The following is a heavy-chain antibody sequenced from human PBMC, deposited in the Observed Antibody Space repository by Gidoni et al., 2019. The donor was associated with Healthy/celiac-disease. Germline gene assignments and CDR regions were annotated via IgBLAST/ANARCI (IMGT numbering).Heavy chain of an antibody. Sequence: EVQLVESGGGLVKPGGSLRLSCAASGFTFSNAWMNWVRQAPGKGLEWVGRIKSKTDGGTTDYAAPVKGRFTISRDDSKNTLYLQMNSLKTEDTAVYYCTTVVVEWLTLSYYGMDVWGQGTTVTVSS. J-gene: IGHJ6*02. CDR1: GFTFSNAW. CDR2: IKSKTDGGTT. D-gene: IGHD3-3*01. V-gene: IGHV3-15*07. CDR3: TTVVVEWLTLSYYGMDV.